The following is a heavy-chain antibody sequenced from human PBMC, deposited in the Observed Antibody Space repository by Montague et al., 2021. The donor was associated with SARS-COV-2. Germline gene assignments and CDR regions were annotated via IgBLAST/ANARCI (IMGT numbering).Heavy chain of an antibody. J-gene: IGHJ3*01. Sequence: SETLSLTCAVYGGSFSVYYWSWLRQSPRSGRGWVAEISQSGTSNYDPALKSRVSISVDTSKNQFTLKLTSVNAADTAMYYCAKEREVVRAARTLVAFDLWGQGTMVTASS. CDR3: AKEREVVRAARTLVAFDL. CDR1: GGSFSVYY. V-gene: IGHV4-34*01. CDR2: ISQSGTS. D-gene: IGHD2-2*01.